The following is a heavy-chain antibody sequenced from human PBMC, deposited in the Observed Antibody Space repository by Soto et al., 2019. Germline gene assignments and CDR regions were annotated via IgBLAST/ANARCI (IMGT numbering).Heavy chain of an antibody. Sequence: GASVKVSCKASGFTFTSSAMQWVRQARGQRLGWIGWIVVGSGNTNYAQKFQERVTITRDMSTSTAYMELSSLRSEDTAVYYCAAVLGYCSSTSCYPGGYYYMDVWGKGTTVTVSS. J-gene: IGHJ6*03. D-gene: IGHD2-2*01. CDR3: AAVLGYCSSTSCYPGGYYYMDV. V-gene: IGHV1-58*02. CDR2: IVVGSGNT. CDR1: GFTFTSSA.